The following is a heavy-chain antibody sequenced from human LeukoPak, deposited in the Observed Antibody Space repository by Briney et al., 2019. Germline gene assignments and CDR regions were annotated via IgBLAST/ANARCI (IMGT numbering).Heavy chain of an antibody. CDR2: IYYSGST. V-gene: IGHV4-59*08. D-gene: IGHD3-22*01. Sequence: SETLSLTCTVSGGSISSYYWGWIRQPPGKGLEWIGYIYYSGSTNYNPSLKSRVTISVDTSKNQFSLKLNSVTAADTAVYYCARVTGYIVEDYFDYWGQGTLVTVSS. CDR3: ARVTGYIVEDYFDY. J-gene: IGHJ4*02. CDR1: GGSISSYY.